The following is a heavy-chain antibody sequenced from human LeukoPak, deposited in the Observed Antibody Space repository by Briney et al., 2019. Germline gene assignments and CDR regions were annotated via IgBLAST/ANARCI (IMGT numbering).Heavy chain of an antibody. D-gene: IGHD3-22*01. V-gene: IGHV4-39*07. CDR2: IYYSGST. CDR1: GGSISSSSYY. Sequence: SETLSLTCTVSGGSISSSSYYWGWIRQPPGKGLEWIGSIYYSGSTYYNPSLKSRVTISVDTSKNQFSLKLSSVTAADTAVYYCARYCSGYPYYFDYWGQGTLVTVSS. J-gene: IGHJ4*02. CDR3: ARYCSGYPYYFDY.